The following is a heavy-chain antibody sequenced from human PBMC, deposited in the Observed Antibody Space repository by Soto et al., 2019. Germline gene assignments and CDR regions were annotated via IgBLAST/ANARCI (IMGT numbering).Heavy chain of an antibody. Sequence: PSETLSLTCTVSGGSISSYYWSWIRQPPGKGLEWIGYIYYSGSTDYNPSLKSRVTISVDTSKNQFSLKLSSVTAADTAVYYCARLSSGYYRFDYWGQGTLVTVSS. CDR1: GGSISSYY. D-gene: IGHD3-22*01. V-gene: IGHV4-59*01. J-gene: IGHJ4*02. CDR3: ARLSSGYYRFDY. CDR2: IYYSGST.